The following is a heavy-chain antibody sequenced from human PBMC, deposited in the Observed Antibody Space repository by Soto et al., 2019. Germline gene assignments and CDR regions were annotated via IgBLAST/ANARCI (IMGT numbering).Heavy chain of an antibody. Sequence: ASVRVSCNASGYTFTSYYMHSVRQSPGQGLEWMGIINPSGGSRTYAQKFQGRVTMTRDTSTSTVYMELSSLRSEDTAVYYCARPFYDILTAYSLLSDYWGQGALVTVS. J-gene: IGHJ4*02. D-gene: IGHD3-9*01. CDR1: GYTFTSYY. CDR3: ARPFYDILTAYSLLSDY. CDR2: INPSGGSR. V-gene: IGHV1-46*03.